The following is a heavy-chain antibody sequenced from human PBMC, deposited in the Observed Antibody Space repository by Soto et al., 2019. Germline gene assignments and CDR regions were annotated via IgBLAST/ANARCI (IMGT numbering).Heavy chain of an antibody. CDR2: SSTSSGAT. V-gene: IGHV1-18*04. Sequence: GPSVKVSCKASGYRFSTYGINWVRQAPGQGLQWMGWSSTSSGATNYAQKFQGRVTFTTDTSTSTAYMELRSLISDDTAVYFCARERYVASRHSHFDSWGQGTQVTVSS. CDR3: ARERYVASRHSHFDS. D-gene: IGHD6-6*01. J-gene: IGHJ4*02. CDR1: GYRFSTYG.